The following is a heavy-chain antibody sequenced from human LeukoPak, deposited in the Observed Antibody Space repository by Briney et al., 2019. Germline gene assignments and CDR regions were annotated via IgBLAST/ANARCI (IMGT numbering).Heavy chain of an antibody. V-gene: IGHV4-59*13. J-gene: IGHJ4*02. D-gene: IGHD1-26*01. CDR3: ARGTGSYYSAYYFDY. Sequence: PSETLSLTCTVSGGSISSYYWSWIRQPPGKGLEWIGYIYYSGSTNYNPSLKSRVTISVDTSKNQFSLKLSSVTAADTAVYYCARGTGSYYSAYYFDYWGQGTLVTVSS. CDR1: GGSISSYY. CDR2: IYYSGST.